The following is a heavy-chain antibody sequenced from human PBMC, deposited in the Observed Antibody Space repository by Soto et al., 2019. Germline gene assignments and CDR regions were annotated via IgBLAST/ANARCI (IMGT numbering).Heavy chain of an antibody. Sequence: ASVKVSCKASGYTFTSYDINWVRQATGQGLEWMGWMNPNSGNTGYAQKFQGRVTMTRNTSISTAYMELSSLRSEDTAVYYCARGLGYCSGGSCYRYYYYYMDVWGKGTTVTVSS. J-gene: IGHJ6*03. CDR3: ARGLGYCSGGSCYRYYYYYMDV. D-gene: IGHD2-15*01. V-gene: IGHV1-8*01. CDR1: GYTFTSYD. CDR2: MNPNSGNT.